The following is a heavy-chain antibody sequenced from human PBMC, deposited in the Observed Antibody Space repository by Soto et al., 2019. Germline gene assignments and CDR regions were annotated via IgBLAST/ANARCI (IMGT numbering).Heavy chain of an antibody. Sequence: SAKVSFKASGYTFTGYYMHWVRQAPGQGLEWMGWINPNSGGTNYAQKFQGRVTMTRDTSISTAYMELSRLRSDDTAVYYCARGEKIRSNWFDPWGQGTLVTVSS. CDR3: ARGEKIRSNWFDP. D-gene: IGHD4-17*01. CDR1: GYTFTGYY. V-gene: IGHV1-2*02. CDR2: INPNSGGT. J-gene: IGHJ5*02.